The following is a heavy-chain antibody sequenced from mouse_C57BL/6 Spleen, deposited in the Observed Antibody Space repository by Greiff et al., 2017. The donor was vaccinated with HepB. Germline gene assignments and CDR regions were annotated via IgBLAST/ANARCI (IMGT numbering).Heavy chain of an antibody. CDR3: AIYDRDYYAMDY. CDR2: INPSSGYT. V-gene: IGHV1-7*01. Sequence: VQLQQSGAELAKPGASVKLSCKASGYTFTSYWMHWVKQRPGQGLEWIGYINPSSGYTKYNQKFKGKATLTVDTSSSTAYMQLSSLTSENSAVYFCAIYDRDYYAMDYWGQGTSVTVSS. CDR1: GYTFTSYW. D-gene: IGHD2-12*01. J-gene: IGHJ4*01.